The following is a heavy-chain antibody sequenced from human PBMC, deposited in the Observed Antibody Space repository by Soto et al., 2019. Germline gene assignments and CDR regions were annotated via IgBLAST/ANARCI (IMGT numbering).Heavy chain of an antibody. CDR1: GFIFSNYV. Sequence: GGFLRLSCAASGFIFSNYVMRWVRQAPGKGLEWVSSISDSGGTSYYADSVKGRFTISRDNSKNTLYLQMNSLRAEDTAIYYCAKRPRALLTFDYWGQGTLVTVSS. J-gene: IGHJ4*02. V-gene: IGHV3-23*01. CDR3: AKRPRALLTFDY. CDR2: ISDSGGTS. D-gene: IGHD1-26*01.